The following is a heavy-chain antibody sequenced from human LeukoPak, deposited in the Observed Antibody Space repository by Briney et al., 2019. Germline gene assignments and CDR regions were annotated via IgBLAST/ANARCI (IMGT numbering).Heavy chain of an antibody. CDR2: IYNSVNT. D-gene: IGHD6-19*01. CDR3: ARFQSGGYSSGENFEY. Sequence: KPSETLSLTCTVSGGSISSSDYYWGWIRQPPGKGPEWIGSIYNSVNTYYNPSLRGRVTISVDKSKNHFSLKLSSVTAADTAMYYCARFQSGGYSSGENFEYWGQGTLVTVSS. V-gene: IGHV4-39*07. CDR1: GGSISSSDYY. J-gene: IGHJ4*02.